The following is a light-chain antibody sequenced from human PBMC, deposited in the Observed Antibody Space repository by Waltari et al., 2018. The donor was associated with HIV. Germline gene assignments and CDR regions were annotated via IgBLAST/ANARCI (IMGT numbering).Light chain of an antibody. V-gene: IGLV2-23*02. Sequence: QSALTQPASVSGSPGQSITISCTGTSSDVGSYNLVSWYQQHPGKAPNLMIYEVSKRPSGVSNRFSGSKSGNTASLTISGLQAEDEADYYCCSYAGSSTSLVVFGGGTKLTVL. CDR3: CSYAGSSTSLVV. CDR2: EVS. CDR1: SSDVGSYNL. J-gene: IGLJ2*01.